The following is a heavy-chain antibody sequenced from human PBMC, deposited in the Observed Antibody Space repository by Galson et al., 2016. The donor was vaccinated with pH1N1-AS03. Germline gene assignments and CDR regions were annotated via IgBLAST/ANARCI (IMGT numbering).Heavy chain of an antibody. Sequence: ATLSLPCTASGDSIINYYWSWIRQSPGKALEWIGYVYYRGSTNYNPSLKSRVTISVDTSKNQFSLNLGSVTAADTAVYYCARTVVAGWGYYFDYWGQGTLVTVSS. D-gene: IGHD6-19*01. CDR1: GDSIINYY. CDR2: VYYRGST. V-gene: IGHV4-59*01. CDR3: ARTVVAGWGYYFDY. J-gene: IGHJ4*02.